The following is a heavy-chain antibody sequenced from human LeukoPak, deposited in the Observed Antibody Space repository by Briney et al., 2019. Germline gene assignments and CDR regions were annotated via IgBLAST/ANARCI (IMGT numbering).Heavy chain of an antibody. D-gene: IGHD6-13*01. CDR2: ISSSGSTI. CDR3: ARDPAVAAAP. Sequence: PPGGFLRLSCAASGFTFSSYSMNWVRQAPGKGLEWVSYISSSGSTIYYADSVKGRFTISRDNAKNSLYLQMNSLRAEDTAVYYCARDPAVAAAPWGQGTLVTVSS. V-gene: IGHV3-48*04. CDR1: GFTFSSYS. J-gene: IGHJ4*02.